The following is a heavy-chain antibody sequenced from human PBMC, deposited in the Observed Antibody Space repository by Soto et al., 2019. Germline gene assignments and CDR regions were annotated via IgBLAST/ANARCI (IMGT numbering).Heavy chain of an antibody. CDR1: GGSVSSGSYY. Sequence: QVQLQESGPGLVKPSETLSLTCTVSGGSVSSGSYYWSWIRQPPGKGLEWIGYIYYSGSTNYNPSLKSRVTISVDTSKNQFSLKLSSVTAADTAVYYCARVPTGIYYYYYGMDVWGQGTTVTVSS. V-gene: IGHV4-61*01. D-gene: IGHD1-1*01. CDR3: ARVPTGIYYYYYGMDV. CDR2: IYYSGST. J-gene: IGHJ6*02.